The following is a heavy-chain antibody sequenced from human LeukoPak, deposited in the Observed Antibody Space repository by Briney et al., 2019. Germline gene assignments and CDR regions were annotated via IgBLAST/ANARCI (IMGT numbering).Heavy chain of an antibody. CDR3: ARGASSGHYVSGDY. D-gene: IGHD3-22*01. Sequence: PGGSLRLSCAASGFTFSSYSMNWVRQAPGKGLVWVSRINGDGSSTSYADSVKGRFTISRDNAKNTVSLQMNSLGAEDMAVYYCARGASSGHYVSGDYWGQGTLVTVSS. V-gene: IGHV3-74*01. CDR2: INGDGSST. J-gene: IGHJ4*02. CDR1: GFTFSSYS.